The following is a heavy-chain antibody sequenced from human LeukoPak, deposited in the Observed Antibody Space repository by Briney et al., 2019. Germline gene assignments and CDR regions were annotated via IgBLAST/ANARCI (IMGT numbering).Heavy chain of an antibody. CDR2: ISSSGSTI. Sequence: GGSLRLSCAASGFTFSSYEMNWVRQAPGKGLEWVSYISSSGSTIYYADSVKGRFTISRDNAKDSLFLQMNSLRAEDTAVYYCARAGGRYSSSWFKFDYWGQGTLVTVSS. D-gene: IGHD6-13*01. CDR1: GFTFSSYE. J-gene: IGHJ4*02. CDR3: ARAGGRYSSSWFKFDY. V-gene: IGHV3-48*03.